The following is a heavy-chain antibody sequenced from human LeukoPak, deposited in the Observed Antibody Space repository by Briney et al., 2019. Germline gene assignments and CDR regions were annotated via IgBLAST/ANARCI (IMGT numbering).Heavy chain of an antibody. Sequence: GGSLRLSCAASGFTFSSYSMNWVRQAPGKGLEWVSYISSSSSTIYYADSVKGRFTISRDNAKNSLYLQMNSLRDEDTAVYYCARGVRFLEWLSIYGMDVWGQGTTVTVSS. V-gene: IGHV3-48*02. CDR3: ARGVRFLEWLSIYGMDV. CDR1: GFTFSSYS. D-gene: IGHD3-3*01. CDR2: ISSSSSTI. J-gene: IGHJ6*02.